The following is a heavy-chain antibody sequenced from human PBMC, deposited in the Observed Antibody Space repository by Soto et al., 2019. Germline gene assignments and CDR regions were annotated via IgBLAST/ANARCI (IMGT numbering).Heavy chain of an antibody. Sequence: PGGSLILSCATSGFTFSRCDRNLVRQAPGKGLEWVSFISSSASYMYYADSVKGRFTISRDNSKKSLYLQMNSLRADDTAVYYCARECVDTVTSITIPFDYWGQGALVTVSS. J-gene: IGHJ4*02. D-gene: IGHD5-12*01. CDR3: ARECVDTVTSITIPFDY. CDR2: ISSSASYM. V-gene: IGHV3-21*01. CDR1: GFTFSRCD.